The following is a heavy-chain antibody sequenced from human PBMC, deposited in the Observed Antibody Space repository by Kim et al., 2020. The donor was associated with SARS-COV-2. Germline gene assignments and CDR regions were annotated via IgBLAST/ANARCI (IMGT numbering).Heavy chain of an antibody. Sequence: SETLSLTCTVSGGSVSSGSYYWSWIRQPPGKGLEWIGYIYYSGSTNYNPSLKSRVTISVDTSKNQFSLKLSSVTAADTAVYYCARDQGGSSGWPTYYYYG. J-gene: IGHJ6*01. D-gene: IGHD6-19*01. CDR1: GGSVSSGSYY. V-gene: IGHV4-61*01. CDR2: IYYSGST. CDR3: ARDQGGSSGWPTYYYYG.